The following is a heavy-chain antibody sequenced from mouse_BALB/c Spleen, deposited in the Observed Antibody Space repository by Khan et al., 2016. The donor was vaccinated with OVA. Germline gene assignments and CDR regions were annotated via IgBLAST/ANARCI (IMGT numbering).Heavy chain of an antibody. J-gene: IGHJ1*01. Sequence: QIQLVQSGPELKKPGETVKISCKASGYTFTNYGMNWVKQAPGKGLKWMGWINTYTGEPTYADDFKGRFAFSLETSASTAYLQINNRKNEDTATYFCARGGNYWFFDVWGAGTTVTVSS. CDR1: GYTFTNYG. CDR2: INTYTGEP. V-gene: IGHV9-3-1*01. D-gene: IGHD1-1*02. CDR3: ARGGNYWFFDV.